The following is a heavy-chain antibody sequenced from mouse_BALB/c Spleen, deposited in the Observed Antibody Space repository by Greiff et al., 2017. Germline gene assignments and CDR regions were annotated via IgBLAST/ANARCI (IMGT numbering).Heavy chain of an antibody. V-gene: IGHV1-9*01. CDR2: ILPGSGST. J-gene: IGHJ3*01. D-gene: IGHD2-14*01. CDR3: ARGYRYDWFAY. CDR1: GYTFSSYW. Sequence: VKLQESGAELMKPGASVKISCKATGYTFSSYWIEWVKQRPGHGLEWIGEILPGSGSTNYNEKFKGKATFTADTSSNTAYMQLSSLTSEDSAVYYCARGYRYDWFAYWGQGTLVTVSA.